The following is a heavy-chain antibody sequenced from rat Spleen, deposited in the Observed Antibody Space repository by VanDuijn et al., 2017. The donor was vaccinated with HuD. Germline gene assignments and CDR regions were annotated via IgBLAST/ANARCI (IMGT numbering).Heavy chain of an antibody. D-gene: IGHD4-3*01. J-gene: IGHJ4*01. V-gene: IGHV5-29*01. CDR1: GFTFSTYG. CDR3: ARYDSGGMDA. Sequence: EVQLVESGGGLVQPGRSLKLSCAASGFTFSTYGMAWVRQAPTKGLECVATISYDGSSTYYRDPVKGRFTISRDTAKNTLYQQMDSLRSEDTATYYCARYDSGGMDAWGQGASVTVSS. CDR2: ISYDGSST.